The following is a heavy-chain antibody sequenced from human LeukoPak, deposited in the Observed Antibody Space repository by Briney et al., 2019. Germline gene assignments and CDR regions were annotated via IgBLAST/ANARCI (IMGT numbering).Heavy chain of an antibody. CDR3: ASICSSTSCYSQYYYSYYYMDV. D-gene: IGHD2-2*01. V-gene: IGHV3-7*01. J-gene: IGHJ6*03. Sequence: PGGSLRLSCAASGFTFSSYWMSWVRQAPGKGLEWVANIKQDGSEKYYVDSVKGRFTISRDNAKNSLYLQMNSLRAEDTAVYYCASICSSTSCYSQYYYSYYYMDVWGKGTAVTVSS. CDR1: GFTFSSYW. CDR2: IKQDGSEK.